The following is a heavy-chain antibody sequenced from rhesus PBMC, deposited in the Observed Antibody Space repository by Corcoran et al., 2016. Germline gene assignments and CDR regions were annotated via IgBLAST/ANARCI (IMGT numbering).Heavy chain of an antibody. CDR2: NDSNWTT. D-gene: IGHD4-35*01. V-gene: IGHV4-160*01. CDR1: GGSISGYW. CDR3: ARVNGNNDGYPLDY. J-gene: IGHJ4*01. Sequence: QLQLQESGPGLVKPSETLSLTCAVSGGSISGYWWSWIRQPPGKGLEWIGRNDSNWTTDYNPSLKSRVTISRDTSKNQFSLKLSSVTAADTAVYYCARVNGNNDGYPLDYWGQGVLVTVSS.